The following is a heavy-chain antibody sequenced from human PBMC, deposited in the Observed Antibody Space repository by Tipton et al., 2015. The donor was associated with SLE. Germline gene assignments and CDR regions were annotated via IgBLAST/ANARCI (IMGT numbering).Heavy chain of an antibody. V-gene: IGHV4-59*12. D-gene: IGHD6-6*01. CDR1: GGSISSYY. Sequence: TLSLTCTVSGGSISSYYWSWIRQPPGKGLEWIEYIYYSGSTNYNPSLKSRVTISVDTSKNQFSLKLSSVTAADTAVYYCARGRGSSSSGHYWGQGTLVTVSS. J-gene: IGHJ4*02. CDR3: ARGRGSSSSGHY. CDR2: IYYSGST.